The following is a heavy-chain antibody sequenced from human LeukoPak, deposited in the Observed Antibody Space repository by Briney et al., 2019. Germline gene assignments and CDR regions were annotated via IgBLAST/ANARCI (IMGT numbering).Heavy chain of an antibody. V-gene: IGHV3-66*01. CDR1: EFSVGSNY. CDR2: IYSGGSA. CDR3: ARDPYSGNYGAYYYYYMDV. Sequence: GGSLRLSCAASEFSVGSNYMTWVRQAPGKGLEWVSLIYSGGSAYYADSVKGRFTISRDNAKSSLYLQMDSLRAEDTAVYYCARDPYSGNYGAYYYYYMDVWGKGTTVTISS. D-gene: IGHD1-26*01. J-gene: IGHJ6*03.